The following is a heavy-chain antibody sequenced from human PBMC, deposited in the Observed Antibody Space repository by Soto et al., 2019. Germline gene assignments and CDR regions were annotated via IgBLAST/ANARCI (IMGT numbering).Heavy chain of an antibody. CDR1: GFIFSSYA. V-gene: IGHV3-30-3*01. CDR3: ARTYCSGGSCYSYYFDY. CDR2: ISYDGSNK. J-gene: IGHJ4*02. D-gene: IGHD2-15*01. Sequence: QVQLVESGGGVVQPGRSLRLSCAASGFIFSSYAMHWVRQAPGKGLEWVAVISYDGSNKYYADSVKGRFTISRDNSKNTLYLQLNGLRAEDTAVYYCARTYCSGGSCYSYYFDYWGQGTLVTVSS.